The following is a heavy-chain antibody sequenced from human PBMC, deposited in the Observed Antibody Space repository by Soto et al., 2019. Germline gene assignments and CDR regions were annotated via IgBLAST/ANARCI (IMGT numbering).Heavy chain of an antibody. CDR2: IYYSGST. J-gene: IGHJ5*02. CDR3: AKQYTYYAPPGCFDL. V-gene: IGHV4-39*01. Sequence: SETLSLTCTVSGGSISSSCYYWGWIRQPPGKGLEWIGSIYYSGSTYYNPSLKSRVTISVDTSKNQFSLKLSSVTAADTAVYYCAKQYTYYAPPGCFDLLCQGTLVTVSS. CDR1: GGSISSSCYY. D-gene: IGHD3-3*01.